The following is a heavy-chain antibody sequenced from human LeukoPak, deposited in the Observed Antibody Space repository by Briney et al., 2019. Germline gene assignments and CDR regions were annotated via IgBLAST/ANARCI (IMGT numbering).Heavy chain of an antibody. J-gene: IGHJ5*02. CDR1: GFTFSGSA. D-gene: IGHD6-19*01. V-gene: IGHV3-73*01. CDR2: IRSKANSYAT. Sequence: GGSLRHSCAASGFTFSGSAMHWVRQASGKGLEWVGRIRSKANSYATAYAASVKGRFTISRDDSKNTAYLQMNSLKTEDTAVYYCTRHEPRGGWANWFDPWGQGTLVTVSS. CDR3: TRHEPRGGWANWFDP.